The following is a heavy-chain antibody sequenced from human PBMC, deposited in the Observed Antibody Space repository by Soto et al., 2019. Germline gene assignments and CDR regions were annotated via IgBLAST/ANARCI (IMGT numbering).Heavy chain of an antibody. Sequence: QVQLVQSGAEVKKPGSSVKVSCEASGGTFNSYSINWARQAPGQGLVWMGRLIPMFGTTDYAQRSQGRVTSTADESTSTASMEVTNLTSEDTAVYYCARAAVITFTRFFDVDVWGQGTTVTVAS. D-gene: IGHD3-10*01. CDR3: ARAAVITFTRFFDVDV. CDR2: LIPMFGTT. CDR1: GGTFNSYS. J-gene: IGHJ6*02. V-gene: IGHV1-69*18.